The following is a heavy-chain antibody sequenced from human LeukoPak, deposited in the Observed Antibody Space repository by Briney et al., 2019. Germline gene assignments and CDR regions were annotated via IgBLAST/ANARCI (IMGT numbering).Heavy chain of an antibody. V-gene: IGHV3-53*01. CDR3: ARDGVVPAAIDGTYYYYYMDV. CDR1: GFIVSHKY. CDR2: IYSGGST. Sequence: GGSLRLSCAASGFIVSHKYMAWVRQAPGKGLEWVSVIYSGGSTYYADSVKGRFTISRDNSKNTLYLQMNSLRAEDTAVYYCARDGVVPAAIDGTYYYYYMDVWGKGTTVTVSS. D-gene: IGHD2-2*01. J-gene: IGHJ6*03.